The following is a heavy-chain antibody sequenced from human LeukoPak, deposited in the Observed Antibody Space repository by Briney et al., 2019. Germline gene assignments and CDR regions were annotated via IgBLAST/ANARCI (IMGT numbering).Heavy chain of an antibody. CDR2: ISSSSSYI. CDR3: ARGGISIFGVVIYMDV. J-gene: IGHJ6*03. CDR1: GFTFSSYS. Sequence: GGSLRLSCAASGFTFSSYSMSWVRQAPGKGLEWVSSISSSSSYIYYADSVKGRFTISRDNAKNSLYLQMNSLRVEDTALYYCARGGISIFGVVIYMDVWGKGTTVTVSS. D-gene: IGHD3-3*01. V-gene: IGHV3-21*04.